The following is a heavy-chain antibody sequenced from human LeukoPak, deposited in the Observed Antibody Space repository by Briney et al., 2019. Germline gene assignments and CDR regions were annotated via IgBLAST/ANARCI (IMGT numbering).Heavy chain of an antibody. CDR1: GFTFSGYT. CDR2: FISHWGST. V-gene: IGHV3-64*02. J-gene: IGHJ6*03. Sequence: GGSLRLSCAAPGFTFSGYTLQWGRQAPGKGVEYVSPFISHWGSTQYVDSVKGSFTVSRDNSKNTLYLQMDSLRAEDMAVYYCARITMGATSANFYYYFLDAWGKGTTVTVSS. D-gene: IGHD3-3*01. CDR3: ARITMGATSANFYYYFLDA.